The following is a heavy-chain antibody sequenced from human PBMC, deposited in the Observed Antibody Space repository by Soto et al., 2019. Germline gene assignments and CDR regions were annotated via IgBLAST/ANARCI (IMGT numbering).Heavy chain of an antibody. CDR1: GGSISSGGYS. V-gene: IGHV4-30-2*01. CDR3: ARVNYDFCSGFYYGMDV. Sequence: PSETLSLTCAVSGGSISSGGYSWSWIRQPPGKGLEWIGYIYHSGSTYYNPSLKSRVTISVDRSKNQFSLKLSSVTAADTAVYYCARVNYDFCSGFYYGMDVWGQGTTVTVSS. J-gene: IGHJ6*02. D-gene: IGHD3-3*01. CDR2: IYHSGST.